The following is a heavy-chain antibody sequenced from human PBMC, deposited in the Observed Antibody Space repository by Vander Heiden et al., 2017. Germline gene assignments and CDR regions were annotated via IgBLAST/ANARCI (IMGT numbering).Heavy chain of an antibody. Sequence: EVHLVESGGGLIQPGGSLRPSCAVSGFSVNSNYRSWVRKAPGKGLEWVSVIYSGGSTYYADSVKGRFTISRDNSKNTLYLQMNSLRAEDMAVYYCARDGGGPPVSDYWGQGTLVTVSS. D-gene: IGHD3-16*01. CDR1: GFSVNSNY. J-gene: IGHJ4*02. CDR3: ARDGGGPPVSDY. V-gene: IGHV3-53*01. CDR2: IYSGGST.